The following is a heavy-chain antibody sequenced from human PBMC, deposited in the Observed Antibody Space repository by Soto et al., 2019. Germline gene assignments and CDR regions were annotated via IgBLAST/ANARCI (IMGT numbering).Heavy chain of an antibody. Sequence: GGSLRLSCGAPGVTFKDYGMHWVRQAPGKGLEWVAVISYDGKQTYYADSVKGRFTISKDKSKRTLFLQMNSLRVDDTAVYYCARDGWGSNWYFDLWGRGTLVTAPQ. V-gene: IGHV3-30*03. D-gene: IGHD3-16*01. J-gene: IGHJ2*01. CDR1: GVTFKDYG. CDR2: ISYDGKQT. CDR3: ARDGWGSNWYFDL.